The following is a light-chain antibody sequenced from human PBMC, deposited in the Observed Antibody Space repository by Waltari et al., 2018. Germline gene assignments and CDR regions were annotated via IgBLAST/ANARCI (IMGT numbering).Light chain of an antibody. CDR2: KVT. J-gene: IGLJ2*01. CDR3: QSADSTSTHVV. CDR1: ALPKQF. Sequence: SYELTQPPSVSVSPGQTATITCPGDALPKQFAFWYQQNPGRAPVLVTYKVTERPSWIPDRFSCSTSGTTVTLTSSGVQAEDEADYYCQSADSTSTHVVFGGGTKLTVL. V-gene: IGLV3-25*03.